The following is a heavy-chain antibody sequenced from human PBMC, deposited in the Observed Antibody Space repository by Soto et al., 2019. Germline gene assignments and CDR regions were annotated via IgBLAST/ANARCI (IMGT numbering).Heavy chain of an antibody. D-gene: IGHD4-17*01. CDR1: GDSISGYY. J-gene: IGHJ3*02. V-gene: IGHV4-59*08. Sequence: QVQLQESGPGLVKSSETLSLTCTVSGDSISGYYWSWIRQPPGKGLEWIGQIYYIGSTNYNPSLKSRVTISVDKSNNQFSLKMTSVTAADTALYYCARHGDRHGADAFYIWGQGTMVSVSS. CDR2: IYYIGST. CDR3: ARHGDRHGADAFYI.